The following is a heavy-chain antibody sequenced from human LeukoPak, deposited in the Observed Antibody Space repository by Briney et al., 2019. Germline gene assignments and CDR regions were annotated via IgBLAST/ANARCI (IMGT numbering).Heavy chain of an antibody. Sequence: PGGSLRLSCAASGFTFSNYWMSWVRQAPGKGLEWVANIKEDGTEKYYVDSVKGRFTISRDNAKNSLYLQMNSLRADDTAVYYCARVGPFRGSGSLGNAFDIWGQGTMVTVSS. CDR3: ARVGPFRGSGSLGNAFDI. CDR2: IKEDGTEK. D-gene: IGHD3-10*01. J-gene: IGHJ3*02. V-gene: IGHV3-7*01. CDR1: GFTFSNYW.